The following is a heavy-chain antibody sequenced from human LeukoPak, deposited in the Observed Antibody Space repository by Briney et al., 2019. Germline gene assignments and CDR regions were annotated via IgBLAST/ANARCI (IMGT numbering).Heavy chain of an antibody. CDR3: ARDWSFLVHPARGRSDAFDI. Sequence: LPGGSLRLSCAASGFPFSSSVMSWVRQAPGKGLEWVSIISVSDSGTHYADSVKGRFSVSRDNAKNSLYLQMNSLRAEDTAVYYCARDWSFLVHPARGRSDAFDIWGQGTMVTVSS. J-gene: IGHJ3*02. CDR1: GFPFSSSV. CDR2: ISVSDSGT. V-gene: IGHV3-23*01. D-gene: IGHD3-3*01.